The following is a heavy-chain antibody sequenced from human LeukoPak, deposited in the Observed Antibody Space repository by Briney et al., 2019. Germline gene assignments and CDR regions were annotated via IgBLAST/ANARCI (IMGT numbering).Heavy chain of an antibody. CDR1: GGPFGAYY. V-gene: IGHV4-34*01. CDR3: ASRRS. J-gene: IGHJ5*02. Sequence: SETLSLTCAVYGGPFGAYYWSWVRQPPGKGLECIGKINHSGSTNHDPSLKSRVTISVDTSKNQFSLKLSSVTAADTAVYYCASRRSWGQGTLVTVSS. CDR2: INHSGST.